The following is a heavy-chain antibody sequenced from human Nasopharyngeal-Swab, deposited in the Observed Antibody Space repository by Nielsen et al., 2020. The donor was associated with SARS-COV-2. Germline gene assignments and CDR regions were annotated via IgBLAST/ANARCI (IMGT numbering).Heavy chain of an antibody. CDR2: IIPIFGTA. V-gene: IGHV1-69*13. CDR1: GGTFSSYA. Sequence: SVKVSCKASGGTFSSYAISWVRQAPGQGLKWMGGIIPIFGTANYAQKFQGRVTITADESTSTAYMELSSLRSEDTAVYYCAVNSNYLRYYYYGMDVWGQGTTVTVSS. D-gene: IGHD4-11*01. CDR3: AVNSNYLRYYYYGMDV. J-gene: IGHJ6*02.